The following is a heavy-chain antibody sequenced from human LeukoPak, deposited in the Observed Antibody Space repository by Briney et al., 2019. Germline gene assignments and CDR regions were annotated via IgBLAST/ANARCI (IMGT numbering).Heavy chain of an antibody. V-gene: IGHV3-53*01. D-gene: IGHD3-22*01. Sequence: GGSLRLSCAASGFTFNSYAMSWVRQAPGKGLEWVSIIYSGGTTYYADSVKGRFAISRDNSKNTLYLQMNSLRAEDTAVYYCARGFIVGIHVFDIWGQGTMVTVSS. CDR1: GFTFNSYA. CDR3: ARGFIVGIHVFDI. CDR2: IYSGGTT. J-gene: IGHJ3*02.